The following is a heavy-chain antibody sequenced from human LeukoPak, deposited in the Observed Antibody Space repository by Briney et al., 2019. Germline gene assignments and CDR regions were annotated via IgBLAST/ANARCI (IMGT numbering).Heavy chain of an antibody. CDR3: AGTRRFGEFSDY. CDR1: GGSISSYY. J-gene: IGHJ4*02. V-gene: IGHV4-59*01. D-gene: IGHD3-10*01. CDR2: IYYSGST. Sequence: PSETLSLTCTVSGGSISSYYWSWIRQPPGKGLEWIGYIYYSGSTNYNPSLKSRVTISVDTSKNQFSLKLSSVTAADTAVYYCAGTRRFGEFSDYWGRGTLVTVSS.